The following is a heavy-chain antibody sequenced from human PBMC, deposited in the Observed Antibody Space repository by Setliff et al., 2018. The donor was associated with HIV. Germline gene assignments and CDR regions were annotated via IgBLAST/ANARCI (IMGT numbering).Heavy chain of an antibody. CDR3: ARRGRTGNSYVLHWFDP. V-gene: IGHV4-61*09. J-gene: IGHJ5*02. CDR2: ISTSGTT. Sequence: SETLSLTCTVSGGSISSGDYYWSWIRQPAGMRLEWIGHISTSGTTNYNPSLRSRVTISVDTSKNQFSLSLTSVTAADTAVYFCARRGRTGNSYVLHWFDPWGQGTLVTVSS. D-gene: IGHD5-18*01. CDR1: GGSISSGDYY.